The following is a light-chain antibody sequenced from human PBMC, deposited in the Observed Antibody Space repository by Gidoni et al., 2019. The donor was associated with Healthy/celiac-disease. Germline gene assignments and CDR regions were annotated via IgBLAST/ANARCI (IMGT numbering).Light chain of an antibody. CDR2: VAS. Sequence: EIVFTQSPGTLSLSPGERATLSCRASQSVRSSYLAWYQQKPGQAPRLLIYVASSRAPGIPDRFSGSGSGTDFTLTISRLEPEYFAVYYCQQYGSSPVTFGPGTKVDIK. CDR3: QQYGSSPVT. CDR1: QSVRSSY. J-gene: IGKJ3*01. V-gene: IGKV3-20*01.